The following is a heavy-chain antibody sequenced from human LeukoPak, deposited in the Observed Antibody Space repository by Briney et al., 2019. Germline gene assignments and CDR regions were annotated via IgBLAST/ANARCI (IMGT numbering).Heavy chain of an antibody. CDR3: ARGVEYDDRYYFDY. J-gene: IGHJ4*02. CDR1: GFTFRSYG. Sequence: GASVKVSCKASGFTFRSYGFNWMRQAPGQGLEWVGWFTTYNTNAYYAQNFQGRVTMTADTTASTAYMELRSLTSDDTAVYFCARGVEYDDRYYFDYWGQGTLVTVSS. CDR2: FTTYNTNA. V-gene: IGHV1-18*01. D-gene: IGHD3-3*01.